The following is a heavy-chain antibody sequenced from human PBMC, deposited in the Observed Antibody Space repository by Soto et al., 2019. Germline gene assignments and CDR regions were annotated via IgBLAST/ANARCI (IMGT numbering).Heavy chain of an antibody. V-gene: IGHV3-30-3*01. CDR1: GLTFSSYA. Sequence: GGSLRLSFAASGLTFSSYAMHWVRQAPGKGLEWVAVISYDGSNKYYADSVKGRFTISRDNSKNTLYLQMNSLRAEDTAVYYCAREAGPRYYFDYWGQGTLVTVSS. CDR3: AREAGPRYYFDY. CDR2: ISYDGSNK. J-gene: IGHJ4*02.